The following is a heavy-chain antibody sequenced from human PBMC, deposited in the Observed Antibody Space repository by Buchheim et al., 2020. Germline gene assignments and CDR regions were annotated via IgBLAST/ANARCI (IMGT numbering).Heavy chain of an antibody. CDR3: ARDQNTMVQGVNYYYGMDV. CDR1: GFTFSSYW. J-gene: IGHJ6*02. CDR2: IKQDGSEK. Sequence: EVQLVESGGGLVQPGGSLRLSCAASGFTFSSYWMSWVRQAPGKGLEWVANIKQDGSEKYYVDSVKGRFTISRDNAKNSLYLQMNSLRAEDTAVYYCARDQNTMVQGVNYYYGMDVWGQGTT. D-gene: IGHD3-10*01. V-gene: IGHV3-7*01.